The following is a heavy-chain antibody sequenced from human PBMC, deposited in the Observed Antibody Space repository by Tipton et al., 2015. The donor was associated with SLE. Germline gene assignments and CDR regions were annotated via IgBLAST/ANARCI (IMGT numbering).Heavy chain of an antibody. CDR1: GGSISSGSYY. J-gene: IGHJ5*02. V-gene: IGHV4-61*09. CDR2: IYTSGST. CDR3: ARDRGAYGWFDP. D-gene: IGHD3-10*01. Sequence: TLSLTCTVSGGSISSGSYYWSWIRQPAGKGLEWIEHIYTSGSTNYNPSLKSRVTISVDTSKNQFSLKLSSVTAADTAVYYCARDRGAYGWFDPWGQGTLVTVSS.